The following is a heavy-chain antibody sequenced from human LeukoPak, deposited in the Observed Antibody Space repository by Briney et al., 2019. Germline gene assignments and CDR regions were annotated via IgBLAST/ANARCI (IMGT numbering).Heavy chain of an antibody. CDR3: AREGDIGSGWYGGY. CDR2: IYYGGST. D-gene: IGHD6-19*01. V-gene: IGHV4-39*07. Sequence: PSETLSLTCTVAGGSISSSSYYWGWIRQPPGKGLEWIGTIYYGGSTYYNSSLKSRVTISVDASKNQFSLRVSSVTAADTAVYYCAREGDIGSGWYGGYWGQGTLVTVSS. J-gene: IGHJ4*02. CDR1: GGSISSSSYY.